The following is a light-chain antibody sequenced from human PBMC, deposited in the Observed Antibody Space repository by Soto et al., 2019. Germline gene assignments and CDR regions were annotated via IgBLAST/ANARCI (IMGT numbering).Light chain of an antibody. CDR1: QSISVW. Sequence: DIQMTQSPSTLSASVGGRVTITCRASQSISVWLACYQQKPGKAPKPLIYKASSLESGVPSRFSGSGSGTEFTLTISSLQPDDFATYFCQQYHSFSRTFGPGTRVEIK. CDR3: QQYHSFSRT. J-gene: IGKJ1*01. CDR2: KAS. V-gene: IGKV1-5*03.